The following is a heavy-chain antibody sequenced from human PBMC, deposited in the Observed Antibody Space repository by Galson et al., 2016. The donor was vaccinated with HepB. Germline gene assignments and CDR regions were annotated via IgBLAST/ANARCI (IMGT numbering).Heavy chain of an antibody. CDR2: INPSGGST. CDR3: VRGGLGV. D-gene: IGHD7-27*01. CDR1: GYTFTRYY. Sequence: SVKVSCKASGYTFTRYYIHWVRQAPGQGLEWMGVINPSGGSTKDTQKFQGRVTMTRDTSTTTVYMELRSLRYDDTAVYYCVRGGLGVWGQGTTVTVSS. J-gene: IGHJ6*02. V-gene: IGHV1-46*01.